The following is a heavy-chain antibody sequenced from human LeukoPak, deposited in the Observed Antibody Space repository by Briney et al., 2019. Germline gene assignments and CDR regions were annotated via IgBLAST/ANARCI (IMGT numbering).Heavy chain of an antibody. J-gene: IGHJ4*02. D-gene: IGHD3-22*01. CDR1: GGSISSCDYF. CDR2: IYYSGST. V-gene: IGHV4-30-4*01. CDR3: ARGYYYDSSGQYYFDY. Sequence: PSETLSLTCTVSGGSISSCDYFWSWIRQPPGKGLKWIGYIYYSGSTYYNPSLKSRVTISVDTSKNQFSLKLSSVTAADTAVYYCARGYYYDSSGQYYFDYWGQGTLVTVSS.